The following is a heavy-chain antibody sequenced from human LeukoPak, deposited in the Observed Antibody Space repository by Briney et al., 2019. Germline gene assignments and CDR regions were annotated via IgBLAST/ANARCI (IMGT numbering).Heavy chain of an antibody. J-gene: IGHJ5*02. V-gene: IGHV4-61*03. D-gene: IGHD2/OR15-2a*01. Sequence: PSETLSLTCSVSGGSISGGSISGYHWSWIRQPPGKGLELIANIYYAGSSNYNPSLKSRVSVSIDASKNHLSLKLTSVAAADTAIYYCARQAVIIPTGMEGPWFDPWGQGTLVAVSS. CDR3: ARQAVIIPTGMEGPWFDP. CDR2: IYYAGSS. CDR1: GGSISGGSISGYH.